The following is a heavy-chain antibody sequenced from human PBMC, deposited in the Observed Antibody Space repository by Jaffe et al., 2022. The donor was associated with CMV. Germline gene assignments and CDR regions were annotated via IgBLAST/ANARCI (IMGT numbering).Heavy chain of an antibody. CDR3: ARGRSHYGMDV. Sequence: QEQLVESGGGVVQPGRSLRLSCAASGFTFSSYGMHWVRQAPGKGLEWVAFIWYDGSNKYYADSVKGRFTISRDNSKNTLYLQMNSLRAEDTAVYYCARGRSHYGMDVWGQGTTVTVSS. CDR2: IWYDGSNK. V-gene: IGHV3-33*01. J-gene: IGHJ6*02. CDR1: GFTFSSYG.